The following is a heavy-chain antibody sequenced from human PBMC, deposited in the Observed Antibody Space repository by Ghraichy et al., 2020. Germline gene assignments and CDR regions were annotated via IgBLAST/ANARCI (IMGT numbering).Heavy chain of an antibody. Sequence: GGSLRLSCAASGFTVSSNYMSWVRQAPGKGLEWVSVIYSGGSTYYADSVKGRFTISRDNSKNTLYLQMNSLRAEDTAVYYCARRVARPYGMDVWGQGTTVTVSS. CDR3: ARRVARPYGMDV. J-gene: IGHJ6*02. V-gene: IGHV3-53*01. CDR1: GFTVSSNY. CDR2: IYSGGST.